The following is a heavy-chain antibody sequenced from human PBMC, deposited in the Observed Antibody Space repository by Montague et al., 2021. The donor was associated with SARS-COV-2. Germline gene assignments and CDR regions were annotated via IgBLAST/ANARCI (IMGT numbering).Heavy chain of an antibody. CDR1: GFTFSNYW. CDR2: IKKDGSET. CDR3: ARRAMSGHYDLFAFDM. D-gene: IGHD3-22*01. J-gene: IGHJ3*02. Sequence: SLRLSCAASGFTFSNYWMRWVRQAPGKGLEWVADIKKDGSETHYVDSVKGRFTISRDNSKNSLYLQMDSLRAEDTAVYYCARRAMSGHYDLFAFDMWGQGTKVTVAS. V-gene: IGHV3-7*01.